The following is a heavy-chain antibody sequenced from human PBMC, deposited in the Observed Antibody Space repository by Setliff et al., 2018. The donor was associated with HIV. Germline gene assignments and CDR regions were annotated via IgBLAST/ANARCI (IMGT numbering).Heavy chain of an antibody. Sequence: SETLSLTCAVSASSISSDYCWGWIRQPPGKGLEWIGSTHHSGSTYYNPSLNSRVTISVDTSKNHFSLKLRSVTAADTAVYYCARSYGDPYYFDYWGQGTLVTVSS. J-gene: IGHJ4*02. D-gene: IGHD4-17*01. CDR1: ASSISSDYC. CDR2: THHSGST. V-gene: IGHV4-38-2*01. CDR3: ARSYGDPYYFDY.